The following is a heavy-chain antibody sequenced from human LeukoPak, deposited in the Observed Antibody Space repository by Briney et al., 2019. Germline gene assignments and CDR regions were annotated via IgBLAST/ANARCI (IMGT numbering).Heavy chain of an antibody. CDR1: GYTFTSYD. CDR3: ARIAAGDFDY. CDR2: MNPNSGGT. V-gene: IGHV1-2*02. D-gene: IGHD6-13*01. J-gene: IGHJ4*02. Sequence: GASVKVSCKASGYTFTSYDINWVRQATGQGLEWMGWMNPNSGGTNYAQKFQGRVTMTRDTSISTAYMELSRLRSDDTAVYYCARIAAGDFDYWGQGTLVTVSS.